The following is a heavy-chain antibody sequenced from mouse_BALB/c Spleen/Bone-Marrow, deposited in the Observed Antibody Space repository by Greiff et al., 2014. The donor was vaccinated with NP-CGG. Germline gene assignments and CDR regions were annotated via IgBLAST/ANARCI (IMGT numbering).Heavy chain of an antibody. CDR1: GYTFTSYD. CDR2: IFPGDGST. D-gene: IGHD2-4*01. CDR3: ARRVYYDYGGGAWFAY. Sequence: QVQLKESGAELVKPGASVKLSCKASGYTFTSYDINWVRQRPEQGLEWIGWIFPGDGSTKYNEKFKGKATLTTDKSSSTAYMQLSRLTAEDSAVYLCARRVYYDYGGGAWFAYWGQGTLVTVSA. V-gene: IGHV1-85*01. J-gene: IGHJ3*01.